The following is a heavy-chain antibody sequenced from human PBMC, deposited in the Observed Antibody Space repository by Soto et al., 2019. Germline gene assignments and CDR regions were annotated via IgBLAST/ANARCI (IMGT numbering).Heavy chain of an antibody. CDR1: GGSFSGYY. CDR3: ARGRDIVLMVPKDNYGMDV. CDR2: INHSGST. V-gene: IGHV4-34*01. Sequence: SETLSLTCAVYGGSFSGYYWSWIRQPPGKGLEWIGEINHSGSTNYNPSLKSRVTISVDTSKNQFSLKLSSVTAADTAVYYCARGRDIVLMVPKDNYGMDVWGQGTTVTVS. D-gene: IGHD2-8*01. J-gene: IGHJ6*02.